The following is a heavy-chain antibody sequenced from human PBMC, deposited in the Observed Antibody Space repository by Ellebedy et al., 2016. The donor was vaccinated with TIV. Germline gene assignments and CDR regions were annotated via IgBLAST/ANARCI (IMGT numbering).Heavy chain of an antibody. Sequence: LSLTXXASGFTFSSYAMHWVRQAPGKGLEWVAVISYDGSNKYYADSVKGRFTISRDNSKNTLYLQMNSLRAEDTAVYYCARDLLTPYNSSGRQTIGYWGQGTLVTVSS. CDR1: GFTFSSYA. J-gene: IGHJ4*02. V-gene: IGHV3-30-3*01. CDR2: ISYDGSNK. D-gene: IGHD6-19*01. CDR3: ARDLLTPYNSSGRQTIGY.